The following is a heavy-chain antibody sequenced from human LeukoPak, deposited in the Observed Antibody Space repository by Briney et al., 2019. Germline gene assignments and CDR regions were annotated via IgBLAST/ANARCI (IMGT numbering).Heavy chain of an antibody. J-gene: IGHJ3*02. CDR1: GFTFSSYS. D-gene: IGHD1-1*01. V-gene: IGHV3-48*04. CDR2: ISSSSSTI. CDR3: ARGRLERRWDDAFDI. Sequence: PGGSLRLSCAASGFTFSSYSMNWVRQAPGKGLEWVSYISSSSSTIYYADSVKGRFTISRDNAKNSLYLQMNSLRAEDTAVYYCARGRLERRWDDAFDIWGQGTMVTVSS.